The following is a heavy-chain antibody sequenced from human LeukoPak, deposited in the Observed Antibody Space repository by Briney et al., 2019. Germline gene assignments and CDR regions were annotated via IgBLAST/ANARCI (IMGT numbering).Heavy chain of an antibody. CDR3: ARATLSDYYFNY. CDR2: INPSGGAT. CDR1: GYIFTNHY. Sequence: ASVKVSCKASGYIFTNHYMHWVRQAPGQGLEWMGIINPSGGATSYSQMFQGRVTLTRDTSTNTVYMELSNLRFEDTAVYFCARATLSDYYFNYWGQGTLVTVSS. J-gene: IGHJ4*02. V-gene: IGHV1-46*01.